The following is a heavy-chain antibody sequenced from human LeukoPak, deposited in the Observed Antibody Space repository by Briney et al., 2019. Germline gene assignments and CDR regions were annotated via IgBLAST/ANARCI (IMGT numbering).Heavy chain of an antibody. J-gene: IGHJ4*02. CDR2: VSGSGDGT. Sequence: GGSLRLSCAASGFTFTSYAMGWVRQAPGKGLEWVSSVSGSGDGTYYADSVKGRFTISRDNSKKTLDLHMDSLRAEDTAVYYCARGNPIPATHPIDYWGQGTLVTVSS. D-gene: IGHD2-2*02. CDR3: ARGNPIPATHPIDY. CDR1: GFTFTSYA. V-gene: IGHV3-23*01.